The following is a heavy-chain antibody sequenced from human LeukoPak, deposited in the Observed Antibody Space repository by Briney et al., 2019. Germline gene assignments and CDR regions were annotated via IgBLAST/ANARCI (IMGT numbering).Heavy chain of an antibody. CDR3: ARGPPPDFDY. CDR2: IYYSGST. V-gene: IGHV4-39*01. Sequence: GSLRLSCAASGFTFSSYAMSWVRQAPGKGLEWIGSIYYSGSTYYNPSLKSRVTISVDTSKNQFSLKLSSVTAADTAVYYCARGPPPDFDYWGRGTLVTVSS. J-gene: IGHJ4*02. CDR1: GFTFSSYA.